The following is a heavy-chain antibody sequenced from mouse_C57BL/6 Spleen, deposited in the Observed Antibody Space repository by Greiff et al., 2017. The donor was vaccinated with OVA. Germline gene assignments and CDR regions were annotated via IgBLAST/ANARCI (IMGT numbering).Heavy chain of an antibody. J-gene: IGHJ2*01. D-gene: IGHD2-3*01. CDR1: GYTFTDYY. Sequence: VQLQESGAELVRPGASVKLSCKASGYTFTDYYINWVKQRPGQGLEWIARIYPGSGNTYYNEKFKGKATLTAEKSSSTAYMQLSSLTSEDSAVYCCARDGYFDYWGQGTTLTVSS. CDR2: IYPGSGNT. CDR3: ARDGYFDY. V-gene: IGHV1-76*01.